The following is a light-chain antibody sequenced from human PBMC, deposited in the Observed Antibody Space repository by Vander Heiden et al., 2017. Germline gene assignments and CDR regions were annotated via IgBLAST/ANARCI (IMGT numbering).Light chain of an antibody. CDR3: QQSGSSLVT. Sequence: EVVLTRSPGTLSWSPGERSTLSCRASQTVTSSSLAWLQQKPGQAPRVLIYGASNRATGVPDRFSGGGSGTDFTLTISGLESEDFAVYFCQQSGSSLVTFGGGTKVAI. CDR2: GAS. J-gene: IGKJ4*01. V-gene: IGKV3-20*01. CDR1: QTVTSSS.